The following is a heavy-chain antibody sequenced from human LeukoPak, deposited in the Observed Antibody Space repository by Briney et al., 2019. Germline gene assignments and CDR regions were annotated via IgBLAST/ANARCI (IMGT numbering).Heavy chain of an antibody. Sequence: GGSLRLSCAGSGFIFNNYWMSWVRQAPGKGLEWVANIKQDGSEQYYADSVKGRFTISRDNSKNTLYLQMNSLRAEDTAVYYCARDLFGELQNLGDYWGQGTLVTVSS. CDR3: ARDLFGELQNLGDY. J-gene: IGHJ4*02. D-gene: IGHD1-26*01. CDR2: IKQDGSEQ. V-gene: IGHV3-7*01. CDR1: GFIFNNYW.